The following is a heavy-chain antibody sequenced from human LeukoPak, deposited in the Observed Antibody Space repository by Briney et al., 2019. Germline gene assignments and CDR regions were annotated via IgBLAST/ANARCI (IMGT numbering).Heavy chain of an antibody. V-gene: IGHV4-59*01. CDR1: GGSISSYY. D-gene: IGHD3-10*01. CDR3: ARTTMVRGTYYMDV. J-gene: IGHJ6*03. Sequence: SETLSLTCTVSGGSISSYYWSWLRQPPGKGLEWIGCIYYSGYTNYKSSLKSRVTISGDTSKNQFSLKLSSVTAADTAVYYCARTTMVRGTYYMDVWGKGTTVTVSS. CDR2: IYYSGYT.